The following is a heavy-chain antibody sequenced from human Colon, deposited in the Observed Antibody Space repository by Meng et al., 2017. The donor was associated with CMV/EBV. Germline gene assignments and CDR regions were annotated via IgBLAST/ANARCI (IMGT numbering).Heavy chain of an antibody. CDR3: ARAGGLVWYYGMDV. D-gene: IGHD6-19*01. CDR2: ITPDSTTK. V-gene: IGHV3-11*01. CDR1: GFRFSDHF. J-gene: IGHJ6*02. Sequence: GGSLRLSCAASGFRFSDHFMHWIRHTPERGLEWLSYITPDSTTKYHADSVKGRFTVSRDNAKNLMYLQMNSLRAEDTAVYYCARAGGLVWYYGMDVWGQGTTVTVSS.